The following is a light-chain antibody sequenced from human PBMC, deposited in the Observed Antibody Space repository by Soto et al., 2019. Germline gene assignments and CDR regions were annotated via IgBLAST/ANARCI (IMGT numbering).Light chain of an antibody. CDR3: QTWDTGVL. V-gene: IGLV4-69*01. J-gene: IGLJ2*01. CDR2: LNTDGSH. Sequence: QSVLTQSPSASASLGASVKLTCTLSSGHSSYAIAWHQQQPEKGPRYLMKLNTDGSHTKGDGIPDRFSGSSSGAERYLTISRLQSEDEADYYCQTWDTGVLFGGGTKVTVL. CDR1: SGHSSYA.